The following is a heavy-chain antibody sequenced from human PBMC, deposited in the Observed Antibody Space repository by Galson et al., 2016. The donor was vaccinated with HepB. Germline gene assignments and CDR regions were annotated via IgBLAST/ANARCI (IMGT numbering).Heavy chain of an antibody. Sequence: SLRLSCAVSGFSLSDSYMTWVRQTPGERLEWVPVVYGGGTTYYADSVKGRFTISRDTSKNTVYLQMNSLRVEDTAVYYCVRNLYTTSRVSWGQGTVVTVSS. V-gene: IGHV3-66*01. CDR3: VRNLYTTSRVS. D-gene: IGHD2-2*02. J-gene: IGHJ5*02. CDR2: VYGGGTT. CDR1: GFSLSDSY.